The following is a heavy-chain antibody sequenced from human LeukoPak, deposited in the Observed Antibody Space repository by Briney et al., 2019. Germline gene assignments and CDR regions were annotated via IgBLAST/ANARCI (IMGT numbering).Heavy chain of an antibody. V-gene: IGHV3-30*02. Sequence: GGSLRLSCAASGFTFSSYGMHWVRQAPGKGLEWVAFIRYDGSNKYYADSVKGRFTISRDNSKNTLYLQMNSLRAEDTAVYYCHLATESSSSFVDYWGQGTLVTVSS. CDR1: GFTFSSYG. CDR2: IRYDGSNK. D-gene: IGHD6-6*01. CDR3: HLATESSSSFVDY. J-gene: IGHJ4*02.